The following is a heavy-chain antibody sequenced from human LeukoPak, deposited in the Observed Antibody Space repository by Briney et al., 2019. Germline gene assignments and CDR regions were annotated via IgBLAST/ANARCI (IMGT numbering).Heavy chain of an antibody. V-gene: IGHV1-18*01. J-gene: IGHJ4*02. D-gene: IGHD3-16*01. Sequence: ASVKLSCKASGYTFTIYGISWVRQAPGQGLEWMGWISAYNGNTNHEQKLQGRVPMTTETATSTAYMELRSLRSDDTAVYFCARGHDSMDYWGQGTLVSVSS. CDR3: ARGHDSMDY. CDR1: GYTFTIYG. CDR2: ISAYNGNT.